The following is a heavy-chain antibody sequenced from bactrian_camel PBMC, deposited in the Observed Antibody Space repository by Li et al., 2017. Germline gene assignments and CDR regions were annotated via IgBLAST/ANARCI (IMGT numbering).Heavy chain of an antibody. CDR2: IYSGGAAT. CDR1: GPAHLKNC. Sequence: HVQLVESGGGSVQAGGSLSLSCAVSGPAHLKNCMGWVRQAPGKEREGVARIYSGGAATHYADSVKDRFTISQDNAKKTVYLQMNSLNPDDTAMYYCASDQARACLRGSISNTEFGYWGQGTQVTVS. J-gene: IGHJ6*01. D-gene: IGHD1*01. V-gene: IGHV3S1*01. CDR3: ASDQARACLRGSISNTEFGY.